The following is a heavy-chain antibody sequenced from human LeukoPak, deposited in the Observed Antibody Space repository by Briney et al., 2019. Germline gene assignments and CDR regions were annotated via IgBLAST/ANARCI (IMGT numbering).Heavy chain of an antibody. CDR2: IYYSGST. Sequence: SEALSLTCTVSGGSISSYYWSWIRQPPGKGLEWIGYIYYSGSTNYNPSLKSRVTISVDTSKNQFSLKLSSVTAADTAVYYCARVDYGDYSKDFDYWGQGTLVTVSS. CDR3: ARVDYGDYSKDFDY. J-gene: IGHJ4*02. CDR1: GGSISSYY. D-gene: IGHD4-17*01. V-gene: IGHV4-59*12.